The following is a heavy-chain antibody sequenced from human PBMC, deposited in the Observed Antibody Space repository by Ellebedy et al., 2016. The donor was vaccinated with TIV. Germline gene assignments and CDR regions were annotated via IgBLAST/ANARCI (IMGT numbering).Heavy chain of an antibody. Sequence: MPGGSLRLSCTVSGDSNVSHFWSWIRQPAGKGLEWIGRIYAGGSTNYNPSLKSRVTMSVDTSKNQFFLKLSSVTAADTAVYYCARVVSSYGDYVWFDPWGQGIQVTVSS. V-gene: IGHV4-4*07. D-gene: IGHD4-17*01. CDR1: GDSNVSHF. CDR3: ARVVSSYGDYVWFDP. J-gene: IGHJ5*02. CDR2: IYAGGST.